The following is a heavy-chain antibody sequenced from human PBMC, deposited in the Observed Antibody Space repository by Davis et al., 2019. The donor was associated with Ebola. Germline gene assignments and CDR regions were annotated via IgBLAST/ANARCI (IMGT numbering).Heavy chain of an antibody. CDR2: INPNSGGT. Sequence: ASVKVSCKASGYTFTGYYMHWVRQAPGQGLEWMGWINPNSGGTNYAQKFQGRVTMTRDTSISTAYMVLSRLRSDDTAVYYCARDIAPRGANYYYYGMDVWGQGTTVTVSS. D-gene: IGHD3-10*01. CDR1: GYTFTGYY. V-gene: IGHV1-2*02. J-gene: IGHJ6*02. CDR3: ARDIAPRGANYYYYGMDV.